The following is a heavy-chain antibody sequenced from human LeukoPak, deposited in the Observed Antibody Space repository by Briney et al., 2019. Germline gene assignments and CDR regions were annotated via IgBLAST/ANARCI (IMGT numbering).Heavy chain of an antibody. CDR3: AKDRGMVGDSVRAFDY. Sequence: GGSLRLSCAASGFTFRNHAMNWVRQAPGKGLEWVAAISGSGENTYYADSVKGRFTISRDNSQNTLYLQMSSLRGEDTALYYGAKDRGMVGDSVRAFDYWGQGTLVTVSS. D-gene: IGHD3-16*01. J-gene: IGHJ4*02. CDR2: ISGSGENT. V-gene: IGHV3-23*01. CDR1: GFTFRNHA.